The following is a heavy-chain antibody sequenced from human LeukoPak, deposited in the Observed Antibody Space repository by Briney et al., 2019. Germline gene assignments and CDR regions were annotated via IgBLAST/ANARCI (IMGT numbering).Heavy chain of an antibody. Sequence: GGSLRLSCAASGFTFSVYAMIWVRQAPGKGLEWVSVISSSGESTFYADSVQGRFTVSRDNSKNTVYLQMDSLRAEDTALYYCARDARVQKWFGEVIMTTTYYFDDWGQGTLVTVSS. V-gene: IGHV3-23*01. CDR2: ISSSGEST. J-gene: IGHJ4*02. CDR1: GFTFSVYA. D-gene: IGHD3-10*01. CDR3: ARDARVQKWFGEVIMTTTYYFDD.